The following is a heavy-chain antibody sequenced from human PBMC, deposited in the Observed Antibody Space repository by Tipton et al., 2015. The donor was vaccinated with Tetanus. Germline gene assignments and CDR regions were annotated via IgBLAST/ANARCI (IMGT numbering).Heavy chain of an antibody. Sequence: QLVQSGAEVKKPGESLKISCEASGYTFTNFWIGWVRQMPGKGLEWMGIIYPGDSRVIYSPSFQGHVTISADKSITTAYLHWSSLQASDTAMYFRARTGSPFDYWGQGTPITVSS. J-gene: IGHJ4*02. CDR1: GYTFTNFW. D-gene: IGHD3-10*01. CDR3: ARTGSPFDY. V-gene: IGHV5-51*01. CDR2: IYPGDSRV.